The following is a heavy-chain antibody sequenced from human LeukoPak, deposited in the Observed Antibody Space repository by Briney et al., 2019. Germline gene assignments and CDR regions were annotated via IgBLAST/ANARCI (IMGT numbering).Heavy chain of an antibody. CDR1: GFTFSSYG. V-gene: IGHV3-30*18. Sequence: GGSLRLSCAASGFTFSSYGMHWVRQAPGKGLEWVAVISYDGSNKYYADSAKGRFTISRDNSKNTLYLQMNSLRAEDTAVYYCAKDTAVVTATPPPGLDYWGQGTLVTVSS. D-gene: IGHD2-21*02. CDR3: AKDTAVVTATPPPGLDY. CDR2: ISYDGSNK. J-gene: IGHJ4*02.